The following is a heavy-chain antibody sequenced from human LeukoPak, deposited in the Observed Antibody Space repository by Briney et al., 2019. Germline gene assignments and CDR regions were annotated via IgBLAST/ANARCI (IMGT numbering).Heavy chain of an antibody. D-gene: IGHD3-16*01. Sequence: KSSETLSLTCSVSGSSITSYYWSWIRQPPGKGLEWIGYIYYSGSTHYSPSLKSRVTISVDTSKNQFSLRLSSVTAADTAVYYCARDGGGKYYFDYWGQGTLVTVSS. J-gene: IGHJ4*02. V-gene: IGHV4-59*01. CDR1: GSSITSYY. CDR2: IYYSGST. CDR3: ARDGGGKYYFDY.